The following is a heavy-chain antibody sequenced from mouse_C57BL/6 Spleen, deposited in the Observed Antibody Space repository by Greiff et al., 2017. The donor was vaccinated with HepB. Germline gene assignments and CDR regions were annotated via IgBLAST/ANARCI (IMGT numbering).Heavy chain of an antibody. Sequence: VQLQQPGAELVKPGASVKLSCKASGYTFTSYWMQWVKQRPGQGLEWIGEIDPSDSYTNYNQKFKGKATLTVDTSSSTAYMQLSSLTSEDSAVYYCARPPNYGSSYDWYFDVWGTGTTVTVSS. D-gene: IGHD1-1*01. V-gene: IGHV1-50*01. CDR1: GYTFTSYW. CDR3: ARPPNYGSSYDWYFDV. CDR2: IDPSDSYT. J-gene: IGHJ1*03.